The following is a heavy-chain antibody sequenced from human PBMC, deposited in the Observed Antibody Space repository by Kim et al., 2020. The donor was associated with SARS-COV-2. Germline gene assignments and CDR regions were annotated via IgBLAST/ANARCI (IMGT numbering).Heavy chain of an antibody. D-gene: IGHD6-19*01. Sequence: GGSLRLSCAASGFTFSNAWMTWVSQAPGKGLEWIGRIKSGGTTDYAAPVRGRFTISRHDSENMLYLQMGSLKTEDTALYYCSTGLSSGWSLGFWGQGTLV. CDR2: IKSGGTT. CDR3: STGLSSGWSLGF. J-gene: IGHJ4*02. V-gene: IGHV3-15*01. CDR1: GFTFSNAW.